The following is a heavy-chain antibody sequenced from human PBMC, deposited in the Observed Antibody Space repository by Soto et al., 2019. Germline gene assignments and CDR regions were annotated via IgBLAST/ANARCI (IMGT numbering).Heavy chain of an antibody. CDR2: ISGRGGNT. V-gene: IGHV3-23*01. CDR3: AKDRGTGDYGVNAVDI. Sequence: EVQLLESGGGLVQPGGSLRLSCAASGFTFSIFAMSWVRQAPGKGLEWVSTISGRGGNTYYADSVKGRFTISRDNSKNTLNLQMTGLRGEDTAVYYCAKDRGTGDYGVNAVDIWGQGTIVTVSS. J-gene: IGHJ3*02. D-gene: IGHD7-27*01. CDR1: GFTFSIFA.